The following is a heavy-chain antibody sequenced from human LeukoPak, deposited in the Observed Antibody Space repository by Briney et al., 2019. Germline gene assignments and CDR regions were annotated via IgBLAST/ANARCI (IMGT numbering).Heavy chain of an antibody. CDR1: GSTFSSYA. Sequence: QSGGSLRLSCAASGSTFSSYAMRWVRQAPGKGLEWVSGISGSGGSTYYADSVKGRFTIARDNSKNTLYLQMNSLRAEDTAVYYCAKGNCRGTSCYSDYWGQGTLVTVSS. CDR3: AKGNCRGTSCYSDY. D-gene: IGHD2-2*02. J-gene: IGHJ4*02. CDR2: ISGSGGST. V-gene: IGHV3-23*01.